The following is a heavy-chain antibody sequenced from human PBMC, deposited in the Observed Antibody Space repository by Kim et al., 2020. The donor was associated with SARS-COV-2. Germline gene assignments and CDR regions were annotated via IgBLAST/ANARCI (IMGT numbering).Heavy chain of an antibody. Sequence: GGSLRLSCAASGFTFSSYSMNWVRQAPGKGLEWVSSISSSSSYIYYADSVKGRFTISRDNAKNSLYLQMNSLRAEDTAVYYCARDSRYCSGGSLQCYFYYYYGMDVWGQGTTVTVSS. J-gene: IGHJ6*02. V-gene: IGHV3-21*01. CDR1: GFTFSSYS. CDR2: ISSSSSYI. CDR3: ARDSRYCSGGSLQCYFYYYYGMDV. D-gene: IGHD2-15*01.